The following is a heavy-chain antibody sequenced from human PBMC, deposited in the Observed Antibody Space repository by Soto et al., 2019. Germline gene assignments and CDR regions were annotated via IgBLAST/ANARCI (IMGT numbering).Heavy chain of an antibody. CDR3: ARGGSSWSGRAFDI. CDR1: GFTFSSYS. D-gene: IGHD6-13*01. Sequence: GGSLRLSCAASGFTFSSYSMNWVRQAPGKGLEWVSYISSSSSTIYYADSVKGRFTISRDNAKNSLYLQMNSLRAEDTAVYYCARGGSSWSGRAFDIWGQGTMVTVSS. CDR2: ISSSSSTI. V-gene: IGHV3-48*01. J-gene: IGHJ3*02.